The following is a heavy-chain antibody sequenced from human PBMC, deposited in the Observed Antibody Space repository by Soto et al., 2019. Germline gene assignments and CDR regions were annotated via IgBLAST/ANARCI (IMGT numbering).Heavy chain of an antibody. CDR2: ISAYNGNT. CDR3: ARGVVVGPRFYYYGMDV. V-gene: IGHV1-18*01. J-gene: IGHJ6*02. Sequence: ASVKVSCKASGYTFTSYGISWVRQAPGQGLEWMGWISAYNGNTDYAQKLQGRVTMTTDTSTSTAYMELRSLRSDDTAVYYCARGVVVGPRFYYYGMDVWGQGTTVTVSS. CDR1: GYTFTSYG. D-gene: IGHD2-15*01.